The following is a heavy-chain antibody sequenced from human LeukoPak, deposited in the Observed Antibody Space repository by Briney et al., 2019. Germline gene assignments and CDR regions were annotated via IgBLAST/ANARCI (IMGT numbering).Heavy chain of an antibody. D-gene: IGHD7-27*01. CDR2: INSEWSSR. CDR3: ARVRAGDDLRYLNT. Sequence: GGALTLSCVASGFTFSNYWLHWVRQAPGKGLVWVSGINSEWSSRFYADSVRGRFTISRDHAENTMNLQLNSLRVDATALYYCARVRAGDDLRYLNTWGHGTLVTVSP. V-gene: IGHV3-74*01. J-gene: IGHJ5*01. CDR1: GFTFSNYW.